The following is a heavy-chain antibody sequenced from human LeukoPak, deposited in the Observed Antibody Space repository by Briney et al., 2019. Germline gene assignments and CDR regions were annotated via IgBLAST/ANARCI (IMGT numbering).Heavy chain of an antibody. V-gene: IGHV1-2*02. CDR2: INPNSGGT. CDR3: ARVDSSGWYVIDY. CDR1: GYTFTGYY. J-gene: IGHJ4*02. D-gene: IGHD6-19*01. Sequence: GASVKVSCKASGYTFTGYYMHWVRQAPGQGLEWMGWINPNSGGTNYAQKFQGRVTMTRDTSISTAYMELSRLRSDDTVVYYCARVDSSGWYVIDYWGQGTLVTVSS.